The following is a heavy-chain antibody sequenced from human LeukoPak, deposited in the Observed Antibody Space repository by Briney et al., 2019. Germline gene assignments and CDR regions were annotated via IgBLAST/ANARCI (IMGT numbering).Heavy chain of an antibody. Sequence: GASVKVSCKASGYTSTGYYMHWVRQAPGQGLEWMGWINPNSGGTNYAQKFQGRVTMTRNTSISTAYMELSSLRSEDTAVYYCARGRATRYFTMRTRGGWFDPWGQGTLVTVSS. CDR2: INPNSGGT. CDR3: ARGRATRYFTMRTRGGWFDP. V-gene: IGHV1-2*02. CDR1: GYTSTGYY. D-gene: IGHD3-10*01. J-gene: IGHJ5*02.